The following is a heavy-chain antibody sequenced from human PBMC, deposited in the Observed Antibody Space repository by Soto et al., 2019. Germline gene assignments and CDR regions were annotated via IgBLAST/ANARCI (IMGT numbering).Heavy chain of an antibody. V-gene: IGHV3-11*06. Sequence: PGGSLRLSCAASGFTFSDYYMSWIRQAPEKGLEWVSYIVSSSAYTNYADSVKGRFTISRDNAKNSLYLEMNSLRAEDTAVYYCARLRASSWYMGGYLDYWGQGTLVTVSS. CDR2: IVSSSAYT. CDR3: ARLRASSWYMGGYLDY. CDR1: GFTFSDYY. J-gene: IGHJ4*02. D-gene: IGHD6-13*01.